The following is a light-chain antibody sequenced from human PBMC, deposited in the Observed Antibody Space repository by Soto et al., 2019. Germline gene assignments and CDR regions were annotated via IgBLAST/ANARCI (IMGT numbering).Light chain of an antibody. Sequence: DIVMTLSPDSLAVSLGERATINCRSSQSVFFSPTNRNNLAWYQQKPGQPPRLLIYWASTRQSGVPDRFSGSGSATDFTLTISSLQAEDVAVYYCQQYYSSPPWTFGQGTKVEIK. CDR3: QQYYSSPPWT. CDR1: QSVFFSPTNRNN. V-gene: IGKV4-1*01. J-gene: IGKJ1*01. CDR2: WAS.